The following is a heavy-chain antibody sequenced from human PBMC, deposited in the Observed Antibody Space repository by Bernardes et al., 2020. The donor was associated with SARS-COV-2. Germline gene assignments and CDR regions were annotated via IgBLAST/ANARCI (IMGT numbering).Heavy chain of an antibody. CDR3: ARQATRQDAFDI. CDR2: IYPGDSES. J-gene: IGHJ3*02. CDR1: GYTFTSQW. V-gene: IGHV5-51*01. Sequence: GASLKISCKGSGYTFTSQWIAWVRQIPGKGLEWMGIIYPGDSESRYSPSFQGQVTFSADKSISTVYLQWSSLKASDTAMYYCARQATRQDAFDIWGQGTLVSVSS.